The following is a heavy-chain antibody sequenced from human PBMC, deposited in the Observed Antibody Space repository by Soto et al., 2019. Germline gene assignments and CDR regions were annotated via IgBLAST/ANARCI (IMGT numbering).Heavy chain of an antibody. Sequence: QITLKESGPTLVQPTQPLTLICTFSGFSLSTSGVAVGWIRQSPGKALEWLAVIYWIDEKRYSPSLNTSLTMSEDTPKNQVVLKMTNMDPVDTAAYYWAVDSGGWFDSWGQGTLVTLSS. V-gene: IGHV2-5*01. J-gene: IGHJ5*01. CDR1: GFSLSTSGVA. CDR3: AVDSGGWFDS. CDR2: IYWIDEK. D-gene: IGHD2-15*01.